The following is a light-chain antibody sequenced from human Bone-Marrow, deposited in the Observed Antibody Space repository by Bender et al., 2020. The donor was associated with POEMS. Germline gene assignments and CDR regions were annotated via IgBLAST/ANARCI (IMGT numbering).Light chain of an antibody. Sequence: QSALTQPASVSGSPGQSITISCTGTSSDVGNYNLVSWYQQYPGKAPKLIIYEVYKRPSWVSTRFSGSRSGNTASLTISGLQAEDEADYYCSSYAGSSTVVIFGGGTKVAVL. CDR3: SSYAGSSTVVI. V-gene: IGLV2-23*02. CDR1: SSDVGNYNL. J-gene: IGLJ2*01. CDR2: EVY.